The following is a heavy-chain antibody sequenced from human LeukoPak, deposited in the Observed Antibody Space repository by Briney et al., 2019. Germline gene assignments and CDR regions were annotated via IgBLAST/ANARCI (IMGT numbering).Heavy chain of an antibody. CDR1: GFTFSSYG. V-gene: IGHV3-33*01. J-gene: IGHJ4*02. CDR3: ARAASSGWFEDY. D-gene: IGHD6-19*01. CDR2: IWYDGSNK. Sequence: GGCLRLSCAASGFTFSSYGMHWVRQAPGKGLEWVAVIWYDGSNKNYADSVKGRFTISRDNSKNTLYLQMNSLRAEDTAVYYCARAASSGWFEDYWGQGTLVTVSS.